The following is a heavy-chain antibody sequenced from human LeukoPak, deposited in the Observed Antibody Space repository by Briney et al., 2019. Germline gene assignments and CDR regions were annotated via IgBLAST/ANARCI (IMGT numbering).Heavy chain of an antibody. Sequence: SETLSLTCTVSGGSISSYYWSWLRQPPGKGLEWFGYIYYSGSTNYNPSLKSRVTISVDTSKNQFSLKLSSVTAADTAVYYCARATNYYDSSGYYYPLVYWGQGTLVTVSS. CDR3: ARATNYYDSSGYYYPLVY. J-gene: IGHJ4*02. CDR2: IYYSGST. CDR1: GGSISSYY. D-gene: IGHD3-22*01. V-gene: IGHV4-59*01.